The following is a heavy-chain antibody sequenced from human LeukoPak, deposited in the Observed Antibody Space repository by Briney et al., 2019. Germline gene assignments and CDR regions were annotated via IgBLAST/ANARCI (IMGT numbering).Heavy chain of an antibody. V-gene: IGHV1-18*04. CDR1: GYTFTSYG. Sequence: ASVKVSCKASGYTFTSYGISWVRQAPGQGLEWMGWISAYNGNTNYAQKLQGRVTMTTDTSTSTAYMELRSLRSDDTAVYYCARDGPPMVRGVITAFDIWDQGTMVTVSS. J-gene: IGHJ3*02. CDR2: ISAYNGNT. D-gene: IGHD3-10*01. CDR3: ARDGPPMVRGVITAFDI.